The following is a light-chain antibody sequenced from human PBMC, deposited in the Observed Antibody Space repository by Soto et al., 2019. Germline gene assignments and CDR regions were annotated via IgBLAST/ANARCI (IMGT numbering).Light chain of an antibody. CDR2: GAS. J-gene: IGKJ1*01. Sequence: ESVLTQSPGTLSLSPGGRATLSSRASQSVSSSYLAWYQQKPGQAPRLLIYGASSRATGIPDRFSGSGSGTDFTLTISRLEPEDFAVYYCQQYDSSPKTFGQGTKVDI. CDR1: QSVSSSY. V-gene: IGKV3-20*01. CDR3: QQYDSSPKT.